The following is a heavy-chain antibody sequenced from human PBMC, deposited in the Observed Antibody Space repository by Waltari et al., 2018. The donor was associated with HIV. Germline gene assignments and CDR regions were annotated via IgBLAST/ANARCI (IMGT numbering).Heavy chain of an antibody. CDR3: ARNYDILTGPPLGFDY. Sequence: QVQLVQSGAEVKKPGASVKVSCKASGYTFTSYYMHWVRQAPGQGLEWMGIINPSGGSTSYAQKFQGRVTMTRDTSTSTVYMELSSLRSEDTAVYYCARNYDILTGPPLGFDYWGQGTLVTVSS. V-gene: IGHV1-46*01. D-gene: IGHD3-9*01. CDR1: GYTFTSYY. J-gene: IGHJ4*02. CDR2: INPSGGST.